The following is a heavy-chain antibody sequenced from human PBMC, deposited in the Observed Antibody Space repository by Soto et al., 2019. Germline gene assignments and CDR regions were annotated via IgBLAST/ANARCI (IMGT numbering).Heavy chain of an antibody. D-gene: IGHD4-4*01. CDR1: GYTFTSYA. J-gene: IGHJ6*02. Sequence: GASVKVSCKASGYTFTSYAMHWVRQAPGQRLEWMGWINAGNGNTKYSQKFQGRVTITRDTSASTAYMELSSLRSEDTAVYYCAREWTTVTTHYYYGMDVWGQGTTVTVSS. V-gene: IGHV1-3*01. CDR3: AREWTTVTTHYYYGMDV. CDR2: INAGNGNT.